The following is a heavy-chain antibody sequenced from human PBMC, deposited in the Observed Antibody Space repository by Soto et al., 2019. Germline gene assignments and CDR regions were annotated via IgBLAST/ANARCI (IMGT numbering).Heavy chain of an antibody. CDR3: ARDPPITGSLRGTPLMDV. D-gene: IGHD1-20*01. CDR1: GYSFSSHG. V-gene: IGHV1-18*04. J-gene: IGHJ6*02. Sequence: ASVKVSCKASGYSFSSHGISWVRRAPGQGLEWMGWISAYNGNKYYVQKFQERVTMTTDTATSTAYMELRSLRSDDTAVYYCARDPPITGSLRGTPLMDVWGQGTTVTVAS. CDR2: ISAYNGNK.